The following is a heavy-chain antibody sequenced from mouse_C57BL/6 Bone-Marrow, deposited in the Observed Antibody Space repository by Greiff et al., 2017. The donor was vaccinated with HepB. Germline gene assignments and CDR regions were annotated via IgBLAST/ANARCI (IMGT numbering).Heavy chain of an antibody. D-gene: IGHD1-1*01. CDR3: ASFTTVVDWYFDV. CDR1: GYTFTDYY. J-gene: IGHJ1*03. V-gene: IGHV1-77*01. Sequence: VQLQQSGAELVKPGASVKISCKASGYTFTDYYINWVKQRPGQGLEWIGKIGPGSGSTYYNEKFKGKATLTADKSSSTAYMQLSSLTSEDSAVYYCASFTTVVDWYFDVWGTGTTVTVSS. CDR2: IGPGSGST.